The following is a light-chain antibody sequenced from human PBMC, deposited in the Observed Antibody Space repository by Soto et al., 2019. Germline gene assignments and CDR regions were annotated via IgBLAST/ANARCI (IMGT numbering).Light chain of an antibody. CDR2: DVT. CDR3: CSYGGNYRVL. V-gene: IGLV2-11*01. Sequence: QSVLTQPRSVSGSPGQSVTISCTGTSSDIGGYNHVSWYQQYPGKAPKLMIYDVTKRPSGVPDRVSGSKSGTTASLTISGLQTDDEADYYCCSYGGNYRVLFGGGTKVTVL. CDR1: SSDIGGYNH. J-gene: IGLJ3*02.